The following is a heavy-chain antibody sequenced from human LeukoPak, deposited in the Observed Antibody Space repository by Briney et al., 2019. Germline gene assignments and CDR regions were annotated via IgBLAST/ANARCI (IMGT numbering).Heavy chain of an antibody. D-gene: IGHD5-12*01. V-gene: IGHV4-59*01. CDR1: GGSISSYY. CDR2: ISYSGST. Sequence: SETLSLTCTVSGGSISSYYWNWIRQSPGKGLEWIGYISYSGSTNYNPSLKSRVTISLDTSKNQFSLKVRSVTAADAAVYYCARGFDSKSTYFDYWGQGTLVTVSS. J-gene: IGHJ4*02. CDR3: ARGFDSKSTYFDY.